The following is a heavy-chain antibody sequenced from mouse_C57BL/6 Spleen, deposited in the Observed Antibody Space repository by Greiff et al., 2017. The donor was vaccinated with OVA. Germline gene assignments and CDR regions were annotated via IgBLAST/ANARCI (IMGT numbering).Heavy chain of an antibody. V-gene: IGHV1-52*01. CDR2: IDPSDSET. Sequence: QVQLQQSGAELVRPGSSVKLSCKASGYTFTSYWVHWVKQRPIQGLEWIGNIDPSDSETHYNQKFKDKATLTVDKSSSTAYMQLSSLTSEDSAVYYCARVAITTVDFDYWGQGTTLTVSS. CDR3: ARVAITTVDFDY. CDR1: GYTFTSYW. D-gene: IGHD1-1*01. J-gene: IGHJ2*01.